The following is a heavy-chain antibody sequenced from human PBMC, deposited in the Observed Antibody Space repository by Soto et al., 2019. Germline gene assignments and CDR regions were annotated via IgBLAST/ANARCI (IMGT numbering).Heavy chain of an antibody. CDR3: TRMYSTGTGWFDP. CDR1: GFTFGDYG. D-gene: IGHD2-8*01. CDR2: IRSRTYGGTT. Sequence: GGSLRLSCIASGFTFGDYGMSWFRQAPGKGLEWVGFIRSRTYGGTTEYAASVKGRFTISKDDSKSIAYLQMNSLKTEDTAVYSCTRMYSTGTGWFDPWGQGTLVTVSS. V-gene: IGHV3-49*03. J-gene: IGHJ5*02.